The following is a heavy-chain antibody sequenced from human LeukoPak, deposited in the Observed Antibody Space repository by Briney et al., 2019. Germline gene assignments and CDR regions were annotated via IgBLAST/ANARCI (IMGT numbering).Heavy chain of an antibody. CDR3: TKNPPCSGGSGPWAFDI. CDR1: LWSFRSYV. D-gene: IGHD2-15*01. J-gene: IGHJ3*02. V-gene: IGHV1-69*04. CDR2: IIPILGIA. Sequence: SVHVSCLACLWSFRSYVISGLGQAPGQGLEWMGRIIPILGIANYAQKFQGRVTITADKSKSTAYMELSSLRSDDTAVYYCTKNPPCSGGSGPWAFDIWGQGTMVTVSS.